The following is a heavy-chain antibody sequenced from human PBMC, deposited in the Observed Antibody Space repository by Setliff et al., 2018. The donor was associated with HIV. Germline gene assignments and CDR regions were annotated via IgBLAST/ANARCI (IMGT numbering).Heavy chain of an antibody. CDR2: FNTETRNP. V-gene: IGHV7-4-1*02. J-gene: IGHJ4*02. CDR3: ARVGSYWSTLDY. Sequence: ASVKVSCKASGYNVTTYGISWVRQAPGQGLEWMGWFNTETRNPMYAQAFKGRLVFSLDTSVSTAYLQLNSLKAEDTAMYYCARVGSYWSTLDYWGQGALVTVS. D-gene: IGHD1-26*01. CDR1: GYNVTTYG.